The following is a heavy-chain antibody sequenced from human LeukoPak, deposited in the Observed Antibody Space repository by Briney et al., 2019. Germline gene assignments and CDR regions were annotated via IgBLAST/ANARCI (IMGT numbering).Heavy chain of an antibody. D-gene: IGHD7-27*01. CDR3: ARALGSYYYYYYYMDV. J-gene: IGHJ6*03. CDR2: IKQDGSEK. V-gene: IGHV3-7*03. Sequence: GGSLRLSCAASGFTFSSYWMSWVRQAPGKGLEWVANIKQDGSEKYYVDSVKGRFTISRDNAKNSLYLQMNSLRAEDTAVYYCARALGSYYYYYYYMDVWGKGTTVTVSS. CDR1: GFTFSSYW.